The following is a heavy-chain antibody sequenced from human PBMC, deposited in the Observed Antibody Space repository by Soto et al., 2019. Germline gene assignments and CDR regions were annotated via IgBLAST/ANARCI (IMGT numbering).Heavy chain of an antibody. CDR3: AKNIVVVPAAKDAFDI. J-gene: IGHJ3*02. D-gene: IGHD2-2*01. Sequence: EVQLLESGGGLVQPGGSLRLSCAASGFTFSSYAMSWVRQAPGKGLEWVSALSGSGGSTYYADSVKGRFTISRDNSKNTLYLQMNSLRAEDTAVYYCAKNIVVVPAAKDAFDIWGQGTMVTVSS. V-gene: IGHV3-23*01. CDR1: GFTFSSYA. CDR2: LSGSGGST.